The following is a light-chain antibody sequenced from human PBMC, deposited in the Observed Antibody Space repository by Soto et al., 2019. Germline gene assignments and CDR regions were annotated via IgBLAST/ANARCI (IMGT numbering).Light chain of an antibody. V-gene: IGKV3-20*01. Sequence: EIVLTQSPGTLSLAPGDRATLSCRASQSVDSIYLAWYQQKPGQAPRLLIFGASRRATGIPDRFSGSGSGTDFTLTISRLEPEDFAVYYCQQYGSSPLYSFGQGTNVDIK. CDR3: QQYGSSPLYS. CDR1: QSVDSIY. CDR2: GAS. J-gene: IGKJ2*03.